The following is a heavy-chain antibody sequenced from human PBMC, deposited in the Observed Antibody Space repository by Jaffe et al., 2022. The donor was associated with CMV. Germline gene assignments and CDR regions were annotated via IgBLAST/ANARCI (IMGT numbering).Heavy chain of an antibody. Sequence: EVQLVESGGGLVKPGESLRLSCAASGFIFSNAWMSWVRQAPGKGLEWVGRIKSKTDGGTIDYAAPVKGRFTISRDDLKNMLYLQVSSLNTEDTGVYYCSTDRGDYWGQGTLVTVTS. CDR1: GFIFSNAW. V-gene: IGHV3-15*01. CDR2: IKSKTDGGTI. J-gene: IGHJ4*02. CDR3: STDRGDY.